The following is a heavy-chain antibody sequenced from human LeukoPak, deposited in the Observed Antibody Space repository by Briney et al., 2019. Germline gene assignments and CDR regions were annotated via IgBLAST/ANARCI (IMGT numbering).Heavy chain of an antibody. Sequence: ASVKVSCKASGYTFTSYDINWVRQATGQGLEWMGWMNPNSGNTNYAQKLQGRVTMTTDTSTSTAYMELRSLRSDDTAVYYCAREPSGYPFDYWGQGTLVTVSS. CDR2: MNPNSGNT. CDR3: AREPSGYPFDY. J-gene: IGHJ4*02. V-gene: IGHV1-18*01. CDR1: GYTFTSYD. D-gene: IGHD3-22*01.